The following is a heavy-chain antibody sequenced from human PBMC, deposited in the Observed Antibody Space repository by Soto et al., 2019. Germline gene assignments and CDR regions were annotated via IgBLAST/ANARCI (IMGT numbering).Heavy chain of an antibody. V-gene: IGHV4-31*03. Sequence: QVQLQESGPGLVKPSQTLSLTCTVSGGSISSGGYYWSWIRQHPGKGLEWIGYIYYSGSTYYNPSLKSRVTLSVDTSKNQFSLKLSSVTAADTAVYYCAREGGSGISVDYWGQGTLVTVSS. CDR3: AREGGSGISVDY. CDR1: GGSISSGGYY. D-gene: IGHD6-13*01. J-gene: IGHJ4*02. CDR2: IYYSGST.